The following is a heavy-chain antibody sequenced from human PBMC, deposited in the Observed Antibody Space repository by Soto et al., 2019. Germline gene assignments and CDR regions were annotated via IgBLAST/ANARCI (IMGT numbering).Heavy chain of an antibody. D-gene: IGHD3-10*01. CDR2: INHSGST. CDR1: GGSFSGYY. CDR3: ARGRDYYGSGSSQKDWFDP. Sequence: SETLSLTSAVYGGSFSGYYWSWIRQPPGKGLEWIGEINHSGSTNYNPSLKSRVTISVDTSKNQFSLKLSSVTAADTAVYYCARGRDYYGSGSSQKDWFDPWGQGTLVTVSS. J-gene: IGHJ5*02. V-gene: IGHV4-34*01.